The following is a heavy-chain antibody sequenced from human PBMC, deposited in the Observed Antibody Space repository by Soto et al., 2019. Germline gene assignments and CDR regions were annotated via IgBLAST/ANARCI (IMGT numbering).Heavy chain of an antibody. CDR3: ARRRIYNGYDS. J-gene: IGHJ4*02. D-gene: IGHD5-12*01. CDR1: GISLDTSGVG. V-gene: IGHV2-5*02. Sequence: QITLKESGPTLVKTTQTLTLTCTFSGISLDTSGVGVGWIRQASGAALEWLGVIYWDDDQRSSPALRNRLTISKDTSKNQVVLTMTNMNPVDAGTYYCARRRIYNGYDSWGQRTLVTVSS. CDR2: IYWDDDQ.